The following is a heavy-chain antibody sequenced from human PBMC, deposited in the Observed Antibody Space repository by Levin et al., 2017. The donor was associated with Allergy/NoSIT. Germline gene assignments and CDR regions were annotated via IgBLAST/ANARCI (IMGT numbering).Heavy chain of an antibody. J-gene: IGHJ6*02. D-gene: IGHD6-19*01. CDR1: GGSISTYY. CDR3: VSGQWLVFGYFYYGMDV. V-gene: IGHV4-59*01. CDR2: IYHSGST. Sequence: SQTLSLTCTVSGGSISTYYWSWIRQPPGKGLEWIGYIYHSGSTYHNPSLKSRVTISVDTSKNQFYLKLTSVTAADTAVYYCVSGQWLVFGYFYYGMDVWGQGTTVTVSS.